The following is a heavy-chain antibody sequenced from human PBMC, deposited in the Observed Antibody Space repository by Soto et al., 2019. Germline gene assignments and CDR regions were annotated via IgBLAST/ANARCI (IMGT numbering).Heavy chain of an antibody. CDR3: ARDHDYGDAYYFDY. D-gene: IGHD4-17*01. Sequence: QVQLVQSGAEVKKPGSSVKVSCKASGGTFSSYAISWVRQAPGQGLEWMGGITPIFGTANYAQKFQGRVTITADESTSTAYMELSSLRSEDTAVYYCARDHDYGDAYYFDYWGQGTLVTVSS. J-gene: IGHJ4*02. V-gene: IGHV1-69*12. CDR2: ITPIFGTA. CDR1: GGTFSSYA.